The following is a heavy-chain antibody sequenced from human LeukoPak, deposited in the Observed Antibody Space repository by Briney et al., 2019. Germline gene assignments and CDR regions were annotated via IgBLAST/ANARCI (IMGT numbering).Heavy chain of an antibody. Sequence: PSETLSLTCTVSGGSISSSSYYWGWIRQPPGKGLEWIGSIYYSGSTYYNPSLKSRVTISVDTSKNQFSLKLSSVTAADTAVYYCARGDFYSGDAFDIWGQGTMVTVSS. J-gene: IGHJ3*02. CDR3: ARGDFYSGDAFDI. CDR2: IYYSGST. D-gene: IGHD2-21*02. CDR1: GGSISSSSYY. V-gene: IGHV4-39*07.